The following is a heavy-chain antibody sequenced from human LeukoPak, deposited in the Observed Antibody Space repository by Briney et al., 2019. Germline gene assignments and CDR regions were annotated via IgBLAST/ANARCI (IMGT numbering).Heavy chain of an antibody. Sequence: GRSLRLSCAASGFTFSSYGMHWVRQAPGKGLEWVAVISYDGSNKYYADSVKGRFTISRDNSKNTLHLQMNSLRAEDTAVYYCANKGLLWFGDPPAFDIWGQGTMVTVSS. CDR1: GFTFSSYG. J-gene: IGHJ3*02. D-gene: IGHD3-10*01. V-gene: IGHV3-30*18. CDR2: ISYDGSNK. CDR3: ANKGLLWFGDPPAFDI.